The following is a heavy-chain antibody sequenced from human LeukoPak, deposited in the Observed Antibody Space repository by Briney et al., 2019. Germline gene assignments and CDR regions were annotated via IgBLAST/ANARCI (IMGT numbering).Heavy chain of an antibody. D-gene: IGHD3-22*01. Sequence: RASVKVSCKASGGTFSSYAISWVRQAPGQGLEWMGRIIPIFGIANYAQKFQGRVTITADESTSTAYMELSSLRSEDTAVYYCARDRGDYYDSSGYADYWGQGTLVTVSS. J-gene: IGHJ4*02. CDR1: GGTFSSYA. V-gene: IGHV1-69*13. CDR3: ARDRGDYYDSSGYADY. CDR2: IIPIFGIA.